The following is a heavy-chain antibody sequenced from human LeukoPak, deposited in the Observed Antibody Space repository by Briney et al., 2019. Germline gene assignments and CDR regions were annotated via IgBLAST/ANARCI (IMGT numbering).Heavy chain of an antibody. Sequence: ASVKVSCKASGYTFINYDINWVRQASGQGLEWLGWMNPDNGNTGYAQIFQGRVTMTRDTSISTAYLELSSLRSEDTAVHYCARGTTRNYGDFDYWGQGTLVTVSS. D-gene: IGHD1-26*01. V-gene: IGHV1-8*01. CDR1: GYTFINYD. CDR3: ARGTTRNYGDFDY. J-gene: IGHJ4*02. CDR2: MNPDNGNT.